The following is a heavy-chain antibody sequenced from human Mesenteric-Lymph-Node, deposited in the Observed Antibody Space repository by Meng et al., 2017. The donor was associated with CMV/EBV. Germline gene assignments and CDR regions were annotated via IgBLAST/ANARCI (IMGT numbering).Heavy chain of an antibody. CDR3: ARGSSYDILTGYFDY. Sequence: QVHLHQWGVGLLKPSETLSVTCAVYGGSFSGYYWNWIRQSPEKGLEWIGEINHSGSTTYNPSFTSRIIISVDTSTNQISLNMSSVTAADTAVYYCARGSSYDILTGYFDYWGQGALVTVSS. D-gene: IGHD3-9*01. CDR2: INHSGST. CDR1: GGSFSGYY. J-gene: IGHJ4*02. V-gene: IGHV4-34*01.